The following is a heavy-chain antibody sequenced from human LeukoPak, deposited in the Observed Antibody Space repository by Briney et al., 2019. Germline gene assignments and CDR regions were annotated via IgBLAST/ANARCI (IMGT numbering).Heavy chain of an antibody. CDR3: ASATAMVDYYYYGMDV. CDR2: INPSGGST. CDR1: GYTFTSYY. D-gene: IGHD5-18*01. J-gene: IGHJ6*02. Sequence: GASVKVSCKASGYTFTSYYMHWVRQAPGQGLEWMGIINPSGGSTSYAQKFQGRVTMTRDTSTGTVYMELSSLRSEDTAVYYCASATAMVDYYYYGMDVWGQGTTVTVSS. V-gene: IGHV1-46*01.